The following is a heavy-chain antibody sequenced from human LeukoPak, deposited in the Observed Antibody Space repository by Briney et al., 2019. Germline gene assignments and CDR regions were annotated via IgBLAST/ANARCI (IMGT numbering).Heavy chain of an antibody. CDR1: GGSISSYY. D-gene: IGHD1-7*01. Sequence: SETLSLTCTVSGGSISSYYWSWIRQPPGKGLEWIGYAHYSGGTNYNRSLKSRVTLSVDTSKDQFSLKLTSVTAADTAVYYCAGHTGGTTNDLWGRGTLVTVSS. V-gene: IGHV4-59*08. CDR2: AHYSGGT. J-gene: IGHJ2*01. CDR3: AGHTGGTTNDL.